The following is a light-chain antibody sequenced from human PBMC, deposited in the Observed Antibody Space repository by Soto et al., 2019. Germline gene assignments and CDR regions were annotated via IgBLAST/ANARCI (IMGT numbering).Light chain of an antibody. CDR1: QSVSSSS. Sequence: EIVLTQSPGTLSLSPGERATLSCRASQSVSSSSLAWYQQKPGQAPRLVIYGASSRATGIPDRFSGSGSGTDFTLTISRLEPEDFAVYYCQQYGSSPRNTFGQGTKLETK. CDR3: QQYGSSPRNT. J-gene: IGKJ2*01. V-gene: IGKV3-20*01. CDR2: GAS.